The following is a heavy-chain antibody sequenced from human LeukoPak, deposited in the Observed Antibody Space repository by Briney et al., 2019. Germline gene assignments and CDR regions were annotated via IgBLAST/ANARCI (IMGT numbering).Heavy chain of an antibody. CDR1: GGSFSGYY. J-gene: IGHJ6*02. D-gene: IGHD5-18*01. CDR3: ARVRVTPTFYYYYGMDV. CDR2: INHSGST. Sequence: SETLSLTCAAYGGSFSGYYWSWIRQPPGKGLEWIGEINHSGSTNYNPSLKSRVTISVDTSKNQFSLKLSSVTAADTAVYYCARVRVTPTFYYYYGMDVWGQGTTVTVSS. V-gene: IGHV4-34*01.